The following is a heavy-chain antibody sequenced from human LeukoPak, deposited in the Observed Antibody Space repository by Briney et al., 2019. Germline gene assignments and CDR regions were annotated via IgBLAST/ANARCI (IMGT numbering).Heavy chain of an antibody. CDR1: GYTFTSYY. D-gene: IGHD2-21*02. CDR2: INPSSGST. Sequence: ASVKVSCKASGYTFTSYYMHWVRQAPGQGLEWMGIINPSSGSTSYAQKFQGRVTMTRDTSTSTVYMELSSLRSEDTAVYYCARAYCGGDCYSAFDIWGQGTMVTVSS. CDR3: ARAYCGGDCYSAFDI. V-gene: IGHV1-46*01. J-gene: IGHJ3*02.